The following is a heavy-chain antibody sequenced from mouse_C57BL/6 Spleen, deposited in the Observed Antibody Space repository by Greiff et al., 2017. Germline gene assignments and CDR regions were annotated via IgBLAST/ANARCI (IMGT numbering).Heavy chain of an antibody. CDR2: IHPNSGST. V-gene: IGHV1-64*01. Sequence: QVQLQQPGAELVKPGASVKLSCKASGYTFTSYWMHWVKQRPGQGLEWIGMIHPNSGSTNYNEKFKSKATLTVDKSSSTAYMQLSSLTSEDSAVYYCARYGFDYGSTYFDYWGQGTTLTVSS. CDR1: GYTFTSYW. D-gene: IGHD1-1*01. J-gene: IGHJ2*01. CDR3: ARYGFDYGSTYFDY.